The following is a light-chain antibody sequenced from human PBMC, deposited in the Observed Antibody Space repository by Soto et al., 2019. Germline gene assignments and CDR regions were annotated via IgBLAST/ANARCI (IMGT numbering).Light chain of an antibody. V-gene: IGKV3-11*01. Sequence: EIVLAQSPATLSLFPGERATLSCRASQSVSSYLAWYQQKPGQAPRLLIYDASNRATGIPARFSGTGSGTEFTLTISSLQPGDYATFYCQQYYSYSWTFGQGTKVDIK. CDR2: DAS. J-gene: IGKJ1*01. CDR1: QSVSSY. CDR3: QQYYSYSWT.